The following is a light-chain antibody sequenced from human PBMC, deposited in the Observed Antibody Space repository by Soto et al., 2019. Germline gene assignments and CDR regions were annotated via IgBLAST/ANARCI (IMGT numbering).Light chain of an antibody. V-gene: IGKV3-20*01. J-gene: IGKJ3*01. CDR3: HQYGSSPFT. CDR2: GAS. CDR1: QSVSANY. Sequence: EVVLTQSPATLSLSPGERATLACRANQSVSANYFAWYQQKPGQAPRLLIYGASSRATAIPDRFSGSGSGTDFTLTISRLEPEDFAVFYCHQYGSSPFTFGPGTNVDIK.